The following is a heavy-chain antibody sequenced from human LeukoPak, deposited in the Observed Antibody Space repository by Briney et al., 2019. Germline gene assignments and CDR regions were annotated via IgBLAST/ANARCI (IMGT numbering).Heavy chain of an antibody. CDR2: FYYSGST. Sequence: SETLSLTCTVSGGSIISGGYYWSWIRQLPGKGLEWIGYFYYSGSTNYNPSLKSRLTISADTSKNKFSLKLSSVTPEDTAVYYCARRLTQYDCFDPWGQGILVTVSS. D-gene: IGHD2-2*01. J-gene: IGHJ5*02. V-gene: IGHV4-31*03. CDR3: ARRLTQYDCFDP. CDR1: GGSIISGGYY.